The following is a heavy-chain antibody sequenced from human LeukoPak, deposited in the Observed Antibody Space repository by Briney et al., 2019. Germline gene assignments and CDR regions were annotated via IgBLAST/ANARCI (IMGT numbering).Heavy chain of an antibody. CDR3: ARVMAFCSSTSCYSLDY. D-gene: IGHD2-2*01. CDR2: INPNSGGT. CDR1: GYTFTGYY. Sequence: ASVKVSCKASGYTFTGYYMHWVRQAPGQGLEWMGWINPNSGGTNYAQKFQGRVTMTRDTSISTAYMELSRLRSDDTAVYYCARVMAFCSSTSCYSLDYWGQGTLVTVSS. J-gene: IGHJ4*02. V-gene: IGHV1-2*02.